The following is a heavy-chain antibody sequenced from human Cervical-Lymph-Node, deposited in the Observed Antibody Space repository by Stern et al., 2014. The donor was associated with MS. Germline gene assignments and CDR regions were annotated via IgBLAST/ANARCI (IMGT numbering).Heavy chain of an antibody. Sequence: VQLVESGAEVKKPGSSVKVSCKASGGTFSSYAISWVRQPPGQGLEWMGGIIPIFGTANDAQKFQGRVTITADESTSAAYMELSSLRSEDTAVYYCARGELKEGLVRGMDVWGQGTTVTVSS. CDR2: IIPIFGTA. D-gene: IGHD1-26*01. CDR3: ARGELKEGLVRGMDV. CDR1: GGTFSSYA. V-gene: IGHV1-69*01. J-gene: IGHJ6*02.